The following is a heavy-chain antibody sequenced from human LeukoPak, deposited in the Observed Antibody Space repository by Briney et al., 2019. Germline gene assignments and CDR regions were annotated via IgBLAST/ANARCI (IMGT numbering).Heavy chain of an antibody. CDR1: GVSISSGSYY. CDR2: IYTSGST. CDR3: ARGGPYCGGDCPEYFQH. Sequence: PSQTLSLTCTVSGVSISSGSYYWSWIRQPAGKGLEWIGRIYTSGSTNYNPSLKSRVTISVDTSKNQFSLKLSSVTAADTAVYYCARGGPYCGGDCPEYFQHWGQGTLVTVSS. D-gene: IGHD2-21*01. V-gene: IGHV4-61*02. J-gene: IGHJ1*01.